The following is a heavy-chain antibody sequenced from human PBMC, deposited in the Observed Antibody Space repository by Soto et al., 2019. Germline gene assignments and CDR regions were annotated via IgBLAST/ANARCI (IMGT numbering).Heavy chain of an antibody. J-gene: IGHJ4*02. Sequence: GGSLRLSCAASGFTFSSYAMHWVRQAPGKGLEWVADISYDGSNKYYADSVKGRFTISRDNSKNTLYLQMNSLRDEDTAVYYCVALGVVAAAVDFWGQGTLVTVSS. D-gene: IGHD2-15*01. CDR1: GFTFSSYA. CDR2: ISYDGSNK. V-gene: IGHV3-30-3*01. CDR3: VALGVVAAAVDF.